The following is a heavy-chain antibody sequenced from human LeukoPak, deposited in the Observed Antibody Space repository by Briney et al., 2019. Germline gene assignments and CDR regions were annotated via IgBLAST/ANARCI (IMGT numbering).Heavy chain of an antibody. J-gene: IGHJ4*02. CDR3: ASNHCSSTSCYPDFDY. CDR1: GYTFTGYY. Sequence: ASVKVSCKASGYTFTGYYMHWVRQAPGQGLEWMGWINPNSGGTNYAQKFQGRVTMTRDTSISTAYMELSRLRSDDTAVYYCASNHCSSTSCYPDFDYWGQGTLVTVSS. D-gene: IGHD2-2*01. V-gene: IGHV1-2*02. CDR2: INPNSGGT.